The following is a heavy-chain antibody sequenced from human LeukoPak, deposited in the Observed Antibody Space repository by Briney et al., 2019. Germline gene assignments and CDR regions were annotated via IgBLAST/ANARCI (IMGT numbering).Heavy chain of an antibody. CDR2: ISGSGDST. V-gene: IGHV3-23*01. D-gene: IGHD3-22*01. CDR3: AKDLTLIVVVVTFDY. Sequence: GGTLRLSCAASGFTFSSYAMSWVRQAPGKGLEWVSAISGSGDSTYYADSVKGRFTISRDNSKNTLYLQMNTLRAEGTAVYYCAKDLTLIVVVVTFDYWGQGTLVTVSS. CDR1: GFTFSSYA. J-gene: IGHJ4*02.